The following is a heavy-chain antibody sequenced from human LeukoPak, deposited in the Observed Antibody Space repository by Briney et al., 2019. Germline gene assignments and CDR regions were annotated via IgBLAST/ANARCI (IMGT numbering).Heavy chain of an antibody. V-gene: IGHV3-23*01. CDR3: AKGDYGYYYYMDA. J-gene: IGHJ6*03. Sequence: PGGSLRLSCVASGLTFSSNAMKWVRQAPGKGLEWVSTISGPGGSTYYGDSVKGRFTISRDNSKNTVYLQMNSLRADDTAIYYCAKGDYGYYYYMDAWGKGTTVTVSS. CDR2: ISGPGGST. CDR1: GLTFSSNA. D-gene: IGHD4-17*01.